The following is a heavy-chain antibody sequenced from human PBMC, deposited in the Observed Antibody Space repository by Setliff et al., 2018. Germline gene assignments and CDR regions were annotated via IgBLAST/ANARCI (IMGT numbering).Heavy chain of an antibody. V-gene: IGHV3-43D*04. Sequence: GESLKISCAASGFTFDDYAMHWVRQAPGKGLEWVSLISWDGGSTYYADPVKGRFTISRDNSKNSLYLQMNSLRAEDTALYYCAKDISRYYYGMDVWGQGTTVTVS. CDR2: ISWDGGST. CDR1: GFTFDDYA. J-gene: IGHJ6*02. CDR3: AKDISRYYYGMDV.